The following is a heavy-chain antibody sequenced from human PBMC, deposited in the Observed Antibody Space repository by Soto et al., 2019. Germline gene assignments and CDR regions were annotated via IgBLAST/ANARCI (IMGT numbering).Heavy chain of an antibody. CDR2: ISYSGTT. CDR3: ARHVDSSSYFDY. D-gene: IGHD6-13*01. J-gene: IGHJ4*02. Sequence: SETLSLTCSVSGDSINSSDYYWGWIRQPPGKGLEWIGSISYSGTTYYNPSLKSRVTISVDTSKTQFSLRLTSVTAPDTALYYCARHVDSSSYFDYCGQGPPVTVSS. V-gene: IGHV4-39*01. CDR1: GDSINSSDYY.